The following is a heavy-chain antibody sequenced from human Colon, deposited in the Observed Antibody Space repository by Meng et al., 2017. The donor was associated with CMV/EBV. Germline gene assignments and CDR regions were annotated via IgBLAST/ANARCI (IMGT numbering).Heavy chain of an antibody. CDR2: IYWDDDK. CDR1: LGTSGVG. D-gene: IGHD3-10*01. J-gene: IGHJ4*02. V-gene: IGHV2-5*02. Sequence: LGTSGVGVGWIRQPPGQALEWLALIYWDDDKRYSPSLKSRLTITKDTSKNQVVLTMTNMDPVDTATYYCAHLLAYYYGSGSYGALDYWGQGTLVTVSS. CDR3: AHLLAYYYGSGSYGALDY.